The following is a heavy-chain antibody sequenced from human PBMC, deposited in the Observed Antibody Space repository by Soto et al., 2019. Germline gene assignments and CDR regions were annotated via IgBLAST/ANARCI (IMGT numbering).Heavy chain of an antibody. CDR1: GYTFTSYY. Sequence: GASVKVSCKASGYTFTSYYMHWVRQAPGQGLEWMGIINPSSGSTSYAQKFQGRVTMTRDTSISTAYMELSRLRSDDTAVYYCARARAYCSSTSCHNWFDPWGQGTLVTVSS. D-gene: IGHD2-2*01. J-gene: IGHJ5*02. V-gene: IGHV1-2*02. CDR2: INPSSGST. CDR3: ARARAYCSSTSCHNWFDP.